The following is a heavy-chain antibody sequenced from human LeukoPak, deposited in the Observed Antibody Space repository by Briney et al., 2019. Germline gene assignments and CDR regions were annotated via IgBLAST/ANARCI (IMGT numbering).Heavy chain of an antibody. CDR2: INHSGST. CDR3: ARGPSDYGFDY. CDR1: GGSFSGYY. Sequence: SETLSLTCAVYGGSFSGYYWSWIRQPPGKGLEWIGEINHSGSTNYNPSLKSRVTISVDTSLNQFSLKLSSVTAADTAVYYWARGPSDYGFDYWGQGTLVTVSS. D-gene: IGHD4-17*01. J-gene: IGHJ4*02. V-gene: IGHV4-34*01.